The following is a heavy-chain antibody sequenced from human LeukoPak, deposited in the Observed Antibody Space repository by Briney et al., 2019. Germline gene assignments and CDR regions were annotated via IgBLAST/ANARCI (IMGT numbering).Heavy chain of an antibody. CDR1: GFTFSSYS. V-gene: IGHV3-48*04. CDR3: ARDRGIAAGFDY. D-gene: IGHD6-13*01. Sequence: GGSLRLSCAASGFTFSSYSMNWVRQAPGKGLEWVSYISSSSSTLYYADSAKGRFTISRDNAKKSVHLQMNSLRAEDTAVYYCARDRGIAAGFDYWGQGTLVTVSS. J-gene: IGHJ4*02. CDR2: ISSSSSTL.